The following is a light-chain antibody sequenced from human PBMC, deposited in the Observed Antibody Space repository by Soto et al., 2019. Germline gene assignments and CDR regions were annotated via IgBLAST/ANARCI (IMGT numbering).Light chain of an antibody. J-gene: IGKJ1*01. Sequence: EIVMTQSPATLSVSPGERATLSCRASQSVSSNLAWYQQKPGQPPRLLIYGSSTRATGIPARFSGSGSGTEFTRTISRLQSEDFAIYYCQQYNNWPPWTFGQGPKVEI. CDR2: GSS. CDR3: QQYNNWPPWT. V-gene: IGKV3-15*01. CDR1: QSVSSN.